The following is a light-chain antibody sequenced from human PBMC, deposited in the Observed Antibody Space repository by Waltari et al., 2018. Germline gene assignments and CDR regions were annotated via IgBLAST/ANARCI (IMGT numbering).Light chain of an antibody. CDR3: SSFADINTYI. V-gene: IGLV2-11*01. Sequence: QAAPTQPPSVSGSPGQSVTISCTGSRSYIGYYNAVSWYQQHPAKAPKLLIYEVSQRPSGVSDRFSGSKSGNTASLTISGLQADDEALYFCSSFADINTYIFGIGTRLTVL. CDR1: RSYIGYYNA. CDR2: EVS. J-gene: IGLJ1*01.